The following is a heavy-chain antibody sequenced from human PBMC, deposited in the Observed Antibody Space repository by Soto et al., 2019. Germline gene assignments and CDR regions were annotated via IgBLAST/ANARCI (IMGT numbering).Heavy chain of an antibody. Sequence: ASVKVSCKASGGTFSGFYMHWVRQAPGQGLEWMGWINPNSGGTKSAEKFQGRVTMTRDTSISTAYMELSRLTSDDTAVYYCASAAVTGTAGLDFWGQGTQVTVSS. CDR2: INPNSGGT. CDR1: GGTFSGFY. J-gene: IGHJ4*02. CDR3: ASAAVTGTAGLDF. D-gene: IGHD6-19*01. V-gene: IGHV1-2*02.